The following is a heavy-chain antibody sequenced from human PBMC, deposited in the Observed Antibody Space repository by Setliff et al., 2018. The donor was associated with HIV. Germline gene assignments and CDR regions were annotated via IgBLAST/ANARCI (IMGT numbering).Heavy chain of an antibody. CDR3: ARGPLDSSGYRSDAFDI. Sequence: NPSETLSLTCAVYVGSFSGYHWSWIRQPPGKGLEWIGEISHSGRTNYNPSLKSRVTISVDTSKNQFTLKLSSVTAADTAVYYCARGPLDSSGYRSDAFDIWGQGTMVTVTS. V-gene: IGHV4-34*01. J-gene: IGHJ3*02. CDR2: ISHSGRT. D-gene: IGHD3-22*01. CDR1: VGSFSGYH.